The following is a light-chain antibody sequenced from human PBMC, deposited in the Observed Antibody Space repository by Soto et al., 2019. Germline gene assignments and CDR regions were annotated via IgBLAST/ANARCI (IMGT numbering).Light chain of an antibody. CDR3: QQYYNAPFT. J-gene: IGKJ3*01. V-gene: IGKV4-1*01. CDR2: WAS. Sequence: DIVMTQSPDSLALSLGERATINCKSSQSVLSSSNSKNYLAWYQQKPGQPPKLLIYWASTRESDVPDRFSGSGSGAYFTLTISSLQAEDVAIYYYQQYYNAPFTFGPGTKLDIK. CDR1: QSVLSSSNSKNY.